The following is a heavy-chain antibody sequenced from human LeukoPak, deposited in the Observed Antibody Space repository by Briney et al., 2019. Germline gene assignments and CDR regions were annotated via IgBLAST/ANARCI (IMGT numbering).Heavy chain of an antibody. V-gene: IGHV3-23*01. Sequence: GGSLRLSCAASGFTFSSYAMSWVRQAPGKGLEWVSAISGSGGSTYYADSVKGRFTISREHSKNTLYLQMNSLRAEDTAVYYCAKSSVRVVAATTGVDYWGQGTLVTVSS. CDR3: AKSSVRVVAATTGVDY. CDR2: ISGSGGST. CDR1: GFTFSSYA. J-gene: IGHJ4*02. D-gene: IGHD2-15*01.